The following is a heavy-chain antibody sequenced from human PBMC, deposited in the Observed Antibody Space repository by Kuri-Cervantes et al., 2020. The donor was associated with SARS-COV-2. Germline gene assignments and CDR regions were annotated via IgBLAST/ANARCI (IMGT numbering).Heavy chain of an antibody. Sequence: GGSLRLSCAASGFSFSMYWMSWVRQAPGKGLEWVAVISYDGSNKYYADSVKGRFTISRDNSKNTLYLQMNSLRAEDTAVYYCARPQGYCSGGSCPDAFDIWGQGTMVTVSS. J-gene: IGHJ3*02. CDR3: ARPQGYCSGGSCPDAFDI. CDR2: ISYDGSNK. CDR1: GFSFSMYW. V-gene: IGHV3-30-3*01. D-gene: IGHD2-15*01.